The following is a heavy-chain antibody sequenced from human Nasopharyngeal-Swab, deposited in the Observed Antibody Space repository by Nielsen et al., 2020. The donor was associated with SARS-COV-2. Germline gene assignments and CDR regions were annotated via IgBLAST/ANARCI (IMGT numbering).Heavy chain of an antibody. CDR3: ARDYSGSYSAFDV. V-gene: IGHV3-23*01. D-gene: IGHD1-26*01. CDR1: GFTFGSYA. CDR2: ISGSGGST. J-gene: IGHJ3*01. Sequence: GESLKISCAASGFTFGSYAMSWVRQAPGKGLEWVSAISGSGGSTYYADSVKGRFTISRDNSKNTLYLQMNSLRAEDTALYYCARDYSGSYSAFDVWGQGTLVTVSS.